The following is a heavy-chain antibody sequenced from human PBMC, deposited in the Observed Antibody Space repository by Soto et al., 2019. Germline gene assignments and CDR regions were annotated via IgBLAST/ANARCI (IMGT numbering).Heavy chain of an antibody. CDR3: ARGRWLELGGDY. CDR1: GFTFSNYG. CDR2: IWYDGSNE. J-gene: IGHJ4*02. Sequence: QVQLVESGGGVVQPGRSLRLSCAASGFTFSNYGMHWVRQAPGTGLEWVAVIWYDGSNEKYGDSVKGRFTISRDNSKNTLYLQMNNLRAGDTAVYYCARGRWLELGGDYWGQGTLVTVSS. D-gene: IGHD5-12*01. V-gene: IGHV3-33*01.